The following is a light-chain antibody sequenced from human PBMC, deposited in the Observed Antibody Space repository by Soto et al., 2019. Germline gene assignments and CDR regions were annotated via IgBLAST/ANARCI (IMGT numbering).Light chain of an antibody. V-gene: IGKV3-11*01. J-gene: IGKJ1*01. Sequence: EILLTQSPATLSLSPGERATLSCRASQSVSSYLAWYQQKPGQAPRLLIYDASNRATGIPARFSGSGSGTDFTLTISSLEPEDFAVYYCQQRSNWPSTWTFGQGTKVDIK. CDR2: DAS. CDR3: QQRSNWPSTWT. CDR1: QSVSSY.